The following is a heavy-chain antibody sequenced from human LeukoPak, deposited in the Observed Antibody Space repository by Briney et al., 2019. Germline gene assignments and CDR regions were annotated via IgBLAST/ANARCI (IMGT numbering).Heavy chain of an antibody. CDR1: GFIVSSNY. CDR3: ASGKQQLVLGYFDY. V-gene: IGHV3-53*01. J-gene: IGHJ4*02. CDR2: IYSGGST. Sequence: TGGSLRLPCAASGFIVSSNYMSWVRQAPGKGLEWVSVIYSGGSTYYADSVKGRFTISRDNSKNTLYLQMNSLRAEDTAVYYCASGKQQLVLGYFDYWGQGTLVTVSS. D-gene: IGHD6-13*01.